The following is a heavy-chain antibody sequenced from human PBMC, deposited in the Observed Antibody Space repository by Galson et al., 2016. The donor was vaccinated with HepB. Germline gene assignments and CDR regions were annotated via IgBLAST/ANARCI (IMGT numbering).Heavy chain of an antibody. V-gene: IGHV3-21*01. CDR1: GFTFSSYS. Sequence: SLRLSCAASGFTFSSYSMNWVRQAPGKGLEWVSSISSSSSYIYYADSVKGRFTISRDNAKNSLYLQMNSLRGEDTAVYYCASEILGHCSGGSCYTGDHWGQRTLVTVSS. CDR2: ISSSSSYI. J-gene: IGHJ4*02. D-gene: IGHD2-15*01. CDR3: ASEILGHCSGGSCYTGDH.